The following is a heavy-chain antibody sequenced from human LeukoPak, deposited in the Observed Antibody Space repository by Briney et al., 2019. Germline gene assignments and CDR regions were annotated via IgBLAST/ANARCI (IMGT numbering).Heavy chain of an antibody. Sequence: SETLSLTCSVSGGSIGGYSWTWVRQPPGKRLEYIGYIPYTGITYYNPSLMSRVTISVATSKNQFSLKLASVTAADTAVYYCARRLYSSGWSYWSDPWGQGTLVTVSS. D-gene: IGHD6-19*01. CDR1: GGSIGGYS. CDR3: ARRLYSSGWSYWSDP. V-gene: IGHV4-59*01. J-gene: IGHJ5*02. CDR2: IPYTGIT.